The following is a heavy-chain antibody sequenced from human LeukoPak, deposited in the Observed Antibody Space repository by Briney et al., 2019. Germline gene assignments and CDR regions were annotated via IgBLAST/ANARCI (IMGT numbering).Heavy chain of an antibody. J-gene: IGHJ3*02. Sequence: GGSLRLSCAASGFTFSSYGMHWVRQAPGKGLEWVAVISYDGSNKYYADSVKGRFTISRDNSKNTLYLQMNSLRAKDTAVYYCAKDLLWFGELLLRRANDAFDIWGQGTMVTVSS. CDR1: GFTFSSYG. D-gene: IGHD3-10*01. CDR3: AKDLLWFGELLLRRANDAFDI. V-gene: IGHV3-30*18. CDR2: ISYDGSNK.